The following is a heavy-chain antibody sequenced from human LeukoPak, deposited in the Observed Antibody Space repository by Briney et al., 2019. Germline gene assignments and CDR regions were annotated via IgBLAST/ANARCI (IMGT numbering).Heavy chain of an antibody. CDR3: AKDRRPYYDFWSGYYSGFSTDY. CDR2: ISGSGGST. CDR1: GFTFSSYA. J-gene: IGHJ4*02. V-gene: IGHV3-23*01. D-gene: IGHD3-3*01. Sequence: PGGPLRLSCAASGFTFSSYAMSWVRQAPGKGLEWVSAISGSGGSTYYADSVKGRFTISRDNSKNTLYLQMNSLRAEDTAVYYCAKDRRPYYDFWSGYYSGFSTDYWGQGTLVTVSS.